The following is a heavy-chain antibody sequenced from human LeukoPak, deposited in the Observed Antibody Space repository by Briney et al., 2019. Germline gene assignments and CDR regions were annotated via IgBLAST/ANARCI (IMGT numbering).Heavy chain of an antibody. CDR2: ISSDGSIK. D-gene: IGHD3-3*01. Sequence: GGSLRLSCAASGFTFSDYGMHWVRQAPGKGLEWVAVISSDGSIKVYADSVKGRFTLSRNNSINTVDLQMNSLRAEDTAVYYCVKEYHSRGFGAYFDYWGQGTLVTVSS. J-gene: IGHJ4*02. V-gene: IGHV3-30*18. CDR3: VKEYHSRGFGAYFDY. CDR1: GFTFSDYG.